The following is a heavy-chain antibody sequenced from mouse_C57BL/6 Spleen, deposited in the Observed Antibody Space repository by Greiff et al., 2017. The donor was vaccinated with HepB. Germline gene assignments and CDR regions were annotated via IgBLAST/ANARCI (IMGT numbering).Heavy chain of an antibody. CDR2: IHPNSGST. CDR3: AGDYDEYYFDY. D-gene: IGHD2-4*01. Sequence: VQLQQPGAELVKPGASVKLSCKASGYTFTSYWMHWVKQRPGQGLEWIGMIHPNSGSTNYNEKFKSKATLTVDKSSSTAYMQLSSLTSEDSAVYYCAGDYDEYYFDYWGQGTTLTVSS. J-gene: IGHJ2*01. CDR1: GYTFTSYW. V-gene: IGHV1-64*01.